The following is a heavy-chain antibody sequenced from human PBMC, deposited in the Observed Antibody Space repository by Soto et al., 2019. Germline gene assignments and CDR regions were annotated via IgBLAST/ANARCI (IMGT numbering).Heavy chain of an antibody. CDR3: ARDMVRGMDV. CDR1: GFTVSSNY. D-gene: IGHD3-10*01. V-gene: IGHV3-66*01. Sequence: EVQMVESGGGLVQPGVSLRLSCAASGFTVSSNYMSWVRQAPGKGLEWASVIYSVGSTYYADSVNGRFTSSRDNAKNTLYLPMNRLRAEDTAVYYCARDMVRGMDVWGQGTTVTVSS. CDR2: IYSVGST. J-gene: IGHJ6*02.